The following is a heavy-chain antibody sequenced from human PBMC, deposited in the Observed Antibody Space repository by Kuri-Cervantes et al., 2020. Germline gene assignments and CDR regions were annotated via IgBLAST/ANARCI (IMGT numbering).Heavy chain of an antibody. CDR1: GYTFTSYG. J-gene: IGHJ6*02. D-gene: IGHD2-2*02. V-gene: IGHV1-18*01. Sequence: ASVKVSCKASGYTFTSYGISWVRQAPGQGLEWMGWISAYNGNTNYAQKLQGRVTMTTDTSTSTAYMELSSLRSDDTAVYYCARVYQPLLYTYYYYGMDVWGQGTTVTVSS. CDR3: ARVYQPLLYTYYYYGMDV. CDR2: ISAYNGNT.